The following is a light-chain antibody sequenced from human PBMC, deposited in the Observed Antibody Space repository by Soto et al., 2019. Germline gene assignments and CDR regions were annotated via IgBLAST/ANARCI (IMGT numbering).Light chain of an antibody. CDR2: AAS. V-gene: IGKV1-17*01. CDR3: VQYKSYPFT. CDR1: QGIRND. Sequence: DIQMTHSPSSLSASVGDRVTITCRASQGIRNDLDWYQQRPGKAPKRLIHAASSFQSGVPSRFSGRGSGTEFTLTVSSLQPEDFATYYCVQYKSYPFTFGQGTKLQSK. J-gene: IGKJ2*01.